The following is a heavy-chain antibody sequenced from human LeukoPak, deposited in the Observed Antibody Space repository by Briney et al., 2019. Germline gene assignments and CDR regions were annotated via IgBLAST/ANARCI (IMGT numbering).Heavy chain of an antibody. Sequence: SGGSLRLSCAASEFTFGDYWMHWVRQVPGKGLMWVSHINTDGSSPTYGDSAKGRFTVSRDNAKNTLFLQMNRLRVEDTAVYYCARGTAATAGIDYWGQGTLVTVSS. CDR1: EFTFGDYW. CDR2: INTDGSSP. CDR3: ARGTAATAGIDY. V-gene: IGHV3-74*01. J-gene: IGHJ4*02. D-gene: IGHD6-13*01.